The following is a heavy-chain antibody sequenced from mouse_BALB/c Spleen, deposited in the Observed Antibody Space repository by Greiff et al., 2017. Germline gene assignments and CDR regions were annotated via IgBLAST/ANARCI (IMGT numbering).Heavy chain of an antibody. J-gene: IGHJ2*01. CDR2: IDPANGNT. CDR1: GYTFTSYW. CDR3: AREGITTVAGDYFDY. Sequence: VQLQQPGSELVRPGASVKLSCKASGYTFTSYWMHWVKQRPGQGLEWIGRIDPANGNTKYDPKFQGKATITADTSSNTAYLQLSSLTSEDTAVYYCAREGITTVAGDYFDYWGQGTTLTVSS. D-gene: IGHD1-1*01. V-gene: IGHV14-1*02.